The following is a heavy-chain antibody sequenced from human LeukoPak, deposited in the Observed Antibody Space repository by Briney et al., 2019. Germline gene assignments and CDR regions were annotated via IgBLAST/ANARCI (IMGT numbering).Heavy chain of an antibody. D-gene: IGHD2-21*02. CDR3: ARDPNGDCIGAFDM. CDR1: GFTFSAYA. J-gene: IGHJ3*02. CDR2: IRGGGNSE. Sequence: GGSLRLSCTASGFTFSAYAMMWVRQAPGKGPEWGSAIRGGGNSEFYADSVKGRFRISRDNSKDTLFLQMNSLRAEDTDVYYCARDPNGDCIGAFDMWGPGTMVTVSS. V-gene: IGHV3-23*01.